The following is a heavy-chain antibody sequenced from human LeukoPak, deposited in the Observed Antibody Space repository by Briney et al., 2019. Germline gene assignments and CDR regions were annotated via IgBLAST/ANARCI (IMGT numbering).Heavy chain of an antibody. D-gene: IGHD4-11*01. CDR1: GFTFSSYA. V-gene: IGHV3-23*01. Sequence: QSGGSLRLSCAASGFTFSSYAMSWVRQAPGKGLEWVSAISGSGGSTYYADSVKGRFTISRDNSKNTLYLQMNSLRAEDTAVYYCAKGGRWRVDYSNYGRLDYWGQGTLVTVSS. CDR3: AKGGRWRVDYSNYGRLDY. J-gene: IGHJ4*02. CDR2: ISGSGGST.